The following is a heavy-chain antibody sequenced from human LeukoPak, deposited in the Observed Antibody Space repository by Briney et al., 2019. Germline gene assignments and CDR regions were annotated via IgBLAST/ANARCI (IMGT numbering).Heavy chain of an antibody. V-gene: IGHV4-38-2*02. J-gene: IGHJ1*01. CDR1: GYSISSGYY. CDR3: ARVVVVAATVNFQH. CDR2: IYHSGRT. Sequence: SETLSLTCTVSGYSISSGYYWGWIRQPPGKGLEWIGSIYHSGRTFYNPSLKSRVTISVDTSKNQFSLKLSSVTAADTAVYYCARVVVVAATVNFQHWGQGTLVTVSS. D-gene: IGHD2-15*01.